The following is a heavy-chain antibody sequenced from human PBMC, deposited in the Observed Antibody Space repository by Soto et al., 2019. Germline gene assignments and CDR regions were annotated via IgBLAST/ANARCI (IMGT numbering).Heavy chain of an antibody. CDR1: GYTFTNFG. CDR3: ARGGTPIDY. CDR2: ISAYNGNT. V-gene: IGHV1-18*01. Sequence: QVQLVQSGAEVKKPGASVKVSCKTSGYTFTNFGLSWVRQAPGQGLEWMGWISAYNGNTNYAQNFQGRVTMTTDTYKSTAYMELRSLRSDDTAVYYSARGGTPIDYWGQGTLVTVSS. J-gene: IGHJ4*02. D-gene: IGHD3-16*01.